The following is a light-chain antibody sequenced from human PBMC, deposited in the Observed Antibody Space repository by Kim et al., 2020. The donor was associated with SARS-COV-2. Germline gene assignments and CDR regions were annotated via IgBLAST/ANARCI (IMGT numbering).Light chain of an antibody. CDR1: QILRNN. Sequence: DIVMTQSPATLSVSPGERATLSCRASQILRNNLAWYQQKPGQVLRLLIYGASIRATDIPARFSGSGSGTEYTLTIDSLQSDDFAVYHCQQYNNWPFTFGPGTKVDIK. V-gene: IGKV3-15*01. CDR2: GAS. CDR3: QQYNNWPFT. J-gene: IGKJ3*01.